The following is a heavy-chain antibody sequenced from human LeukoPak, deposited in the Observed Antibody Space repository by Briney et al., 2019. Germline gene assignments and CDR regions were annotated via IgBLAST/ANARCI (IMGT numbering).Heavy chain of an antibody. J-gene: IGHJ5*02. CDR2: IYYSGST. CDR3: ARAITMVRGVIIGWFDP. D-gene: IGHD3-10*01. CDR1: GGSISSGGYY. V-gene: IGHV4-31*03. Sequence: SETLSLTCTVSGGSISSGGYYWSWIRQHPGKGLEWIGYIYYSGSTYYNPSLKSRVTISVDTSKNQFFLKLSSVTAADTAVYYCARAITMVRGVIIGWFDPWGQGTLVTVSS.